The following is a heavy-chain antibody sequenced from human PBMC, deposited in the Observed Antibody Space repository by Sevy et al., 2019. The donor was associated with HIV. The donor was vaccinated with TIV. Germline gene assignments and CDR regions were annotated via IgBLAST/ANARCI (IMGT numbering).Heavy chain of an antibody. J-gene: IGHJ4*02. V-gene: IGHV4-30-4*01. CDR3: ARVNRGLGWNFDF. CDR1: GGSISSGNYY. D-gene: IGHD3-16*01. CDR2: IYYSGST. Sequence: SETLSLTCTVSGGSISSGNYYWSWIRQPPGKGLEWIGYIYYSGSTYYNPSLKSRVTFSVDTSKNQFSLKLSSVTAADTAMYYCARVNRGLGWNFDFWGQGTLVTVSS.